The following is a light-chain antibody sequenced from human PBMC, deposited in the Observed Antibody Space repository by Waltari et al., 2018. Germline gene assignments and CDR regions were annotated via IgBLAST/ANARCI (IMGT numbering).Light chain of an antibody. CDR1: QSVGNN. CDR2: GAS. CDR3: HQYNHWPTFT. J-gene: IGKJ2*01. V-gene: IGKV3-15*01. Sequence: EIEMTQSPATLSVSPGDRVTLSCRASQSVGNNLAWYQHRPGQAPRLLIYGASTRATDISDRFSGSGSGTDFTLTISALQSEDLAVYYCHQYNHWPTFTFGQGTKLQIE.